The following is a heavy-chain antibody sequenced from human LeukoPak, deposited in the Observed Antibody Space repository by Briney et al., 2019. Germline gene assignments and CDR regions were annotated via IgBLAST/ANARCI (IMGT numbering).Heavy chain of an antibody. Sequence: GASVKVSCKASGYTFTSYGISWVRQAPGQGLEWMGWINPNSGGTNYAQKFQGRVTMTRDTSISTAYMELSRLRSDDTAVYYCARAPTLVGATPPEGYWGQGTLVTVSS. D-gene: IGHD1-26*01. CDR3: ARAPTLVGATPPEGY. CDR1: GYTFTSYG. CDR2: INPNSGGT. V-gene: IGHV1-2*02. J-gene: IGHJ4*02.